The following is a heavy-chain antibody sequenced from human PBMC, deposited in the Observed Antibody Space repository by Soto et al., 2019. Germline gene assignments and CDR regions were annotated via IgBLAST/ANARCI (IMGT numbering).Heavy chain of an antibody. V-gene: IGHV3-30*18. D-gene: IGHD2-8*02. Sequence: GGSLRLSCAASGFTFSNYGMHWVRHAPGKGLEWVAVLSDDGRNKYYADSVKGRFTISRDNSRNTLYLQMNSLRAEDTAMYYCAKDISTGPVDYYFGYWGQGTLVTVSS. CDR3: AKDISTGPVDYYFGY. CDR1: GFTFSNYG. J-gene: IGHJ4*01. CDR2: LSDDGRNK.